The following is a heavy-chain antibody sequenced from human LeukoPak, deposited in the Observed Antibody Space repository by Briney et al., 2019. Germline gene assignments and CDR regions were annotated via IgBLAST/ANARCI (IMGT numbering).Heavy chain of an antibody. Sequence: PGRSLRLSCAASRFTFDDYAMSWVRQAPGKGLEWVANIKQDGSEKYYVDSVKGRFTISRDNSKNTLYLQMNSLRAEDTAVYYCAKDLSRPRFLESLSGAFDIWGQRTMVTVSS. CDR3: AKDLSRPRFLESLSGAFDI. D-gene: IGHD3-3*01. CDR1: RFTFDDYA. J-gene: IGHJ3*02. V-gene: IGHV3-7*03. CDR2: IKQDGSEK.